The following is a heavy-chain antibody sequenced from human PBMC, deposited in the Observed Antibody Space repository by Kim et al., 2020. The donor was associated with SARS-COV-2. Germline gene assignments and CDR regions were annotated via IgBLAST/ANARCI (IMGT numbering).Heavy chain of an antibody. CDR3: AKDILEVAGTFEY. J-gene: IGHJ4*02. V-gene: IGHV3-9*01. D-gene: IGHD6-19*01. Sequence: YADSVKGRFTISRDNAKNSLYLQMNNLRVEDTALYYCAKDILEVAGTFEYWGQGTLVSVSS.